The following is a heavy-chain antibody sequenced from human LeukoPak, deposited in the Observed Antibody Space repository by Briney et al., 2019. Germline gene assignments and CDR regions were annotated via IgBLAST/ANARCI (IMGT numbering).Heavy chain of an antibody. Sequence: GGSLRLSCAASGFTFSSYGMHWVRQAPGKGLEWVAFIRYDGSNKYYADSVKGRFTISRDNSKNTLYLQMNSLRAEDTAVYYCAKGQSMVRGVIPPFDYWGQGTLVTVSS. CDR2: IRYDGSNK. CDR3: AKGQSMVRGVIPPFDY. D-gene: IGHD3-10*01. CDR1: GFTFSSYG. V-gene: IGHV3-30*02. J-gene: IGHJ4*02.